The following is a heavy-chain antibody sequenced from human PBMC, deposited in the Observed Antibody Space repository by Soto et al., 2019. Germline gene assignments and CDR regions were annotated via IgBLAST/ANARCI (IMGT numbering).Heavy chain of an antibody. J-gene: IGHJ6*04. CDR3: ARYRRRYGSSEEHYVMDV. V-gene: IGHV3-13*01. Sequence: EVQLVESGGGLVQPGGSLRLSCAASGFTFSSYDMHWVRQATGKGLEWVSAIGTAGETYYPDSVKGRFTVSRENAKNSLHLQMNSLRAGDTAVYYCARYRRRYGSSEEHYVMDVWGKGATVTVSS. D-gene: IGHD6-6*01. CDR1: GFTFSSYD. CDR2: IGTAGET.